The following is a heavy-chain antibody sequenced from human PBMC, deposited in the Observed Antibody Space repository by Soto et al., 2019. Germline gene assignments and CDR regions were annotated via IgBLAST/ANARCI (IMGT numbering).Heavy chain of an antibody. CDR1: GFTFSDYY. CDR2: ISSDGSVI. CDR3: AREPRDDYMVSGGFDY. V-gene: IGHV3-11*01. D-gene: IGHD4-4*01. Sequence: QVQLVESGGGLVKPGGSLRLSCVASGFTFSDYYMSWFRQAPGKGLEWVSYISSDGSVIYSADSMKGRFTISRDNAKNSLYLQVNSLRAEDTAVYYCAREPRDDYMVSGGFDYWGQGTLVTVSS. J-gene: IGHJ4*02.